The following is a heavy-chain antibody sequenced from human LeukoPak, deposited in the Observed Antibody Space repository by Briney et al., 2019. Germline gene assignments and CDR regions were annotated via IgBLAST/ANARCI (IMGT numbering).Heavy chain of an antibody. V-gene: IGHV3-53*01. J-gene: IGHJ4*02. CDR2: IYSGGST. D-gene: IGHD3-10*01. Sequence: GGSLRLSCAASGFTVSSNYMSWVRQGPGKGLEWVSVIYSGGSTYYADSVKGRFTISRDNSKNTLYLQMNSLRAEDTAVYYCARGVMVRGVIITAYYFDYWGQGTLVTVSS. CDR3: ARGVMVRGVIITAYYFDY. CDR1: GFTVSSNY.